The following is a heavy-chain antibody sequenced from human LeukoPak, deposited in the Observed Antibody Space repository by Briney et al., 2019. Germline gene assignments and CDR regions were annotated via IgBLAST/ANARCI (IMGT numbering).Heavy chain of an antibody. J-gene: IGHJ4*02. V-gene: IGHV4-39*01. D-gene: IGHD6-19*01. Sequence: PSETLSLTCTVSGGSISSSSYYWGWLRQPPGKGLEWIGSIYYSGSTYYNPSLKSRVTISVDTSKNQFSLKLSSVTAADTAVYYCARHTVASGYFDYWGQGTLVTVSS. CDR1: GGSISSSSYY. CDR2: IYYSGST. CDR3: ARHTVASGYFDY.